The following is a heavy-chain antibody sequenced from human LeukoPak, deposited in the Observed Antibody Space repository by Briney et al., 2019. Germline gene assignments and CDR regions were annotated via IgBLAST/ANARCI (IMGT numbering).Heavy chain of an antibody. CDR2: INGGGDAT. D-gene: IGHD2-2*01. J-gene: IGHJ3*01. Sequence: GGSLRLSCAASGFSFNNNAMSWVRQAPGKGLECVSAINGGGDATEYADSVKGRFTISRDNSKKTLYLQMNSLRPEDTAVYYCARCTASCYANAFDVWGQGTLLTVSS. CDR1: GFSFNNNA. CDR3: ARCTASCYANAFDV. V-gene: IGHV3-23*01.